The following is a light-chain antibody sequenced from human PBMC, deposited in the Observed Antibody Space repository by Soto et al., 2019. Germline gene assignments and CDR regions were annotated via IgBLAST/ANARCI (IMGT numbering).Light chain of an antibody. CDR3: CSYTSSGARV. V-gene: IGLV2-14*01. CDR2: DVS. CDR1: SSDVGGYNY. J-gene: IGLJ7*01. Sequence: QSALTQPASVSGSPGQSITISCTGTSSDVGGYNYVSWYQQHPGKAPKLIIYDVSDRPSGVSNRFSGSKSANTASLTISGLQAEDEADYYCCSYTSSGARVFGTGTQLTVL.